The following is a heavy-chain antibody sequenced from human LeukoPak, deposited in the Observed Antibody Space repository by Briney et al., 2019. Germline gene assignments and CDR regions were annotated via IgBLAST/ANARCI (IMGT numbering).Heavy chain of an antibody. Sequence: GESLKISCKGSGYSFTTYWIGWVRQMPGKGLEWMGIIYPGDSDTRYSPSFQGQVTISADKSIGTAYLQWSSLKASDTAMYYCARRGYCSGGSCYSAAFDIWGQGTMVTVSS. J-gene: IGHJ3*02. D-gene: IGHD2-15*01. CDR3: ARRGYCSGGSCYSAAFDI. V-gene: IGHV5-51*01. CDR1: GYSFTTYW. CDR2: IYPGDSDT.